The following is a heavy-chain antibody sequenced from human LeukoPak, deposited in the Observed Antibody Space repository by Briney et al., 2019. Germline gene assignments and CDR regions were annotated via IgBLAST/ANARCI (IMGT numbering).Heavy chain of an antibody. V-gene: IGHV4-39*01. D-gene: IGHD4-17*01. CDR1: GGSISSSSYY. Sequence: PSETLSLTCTVSGGSISSSSYYWGWIRQPPGKGLEWIGSIYYSGSTYYNPSLKSRVTISVDTSKNQFSLKLSSVTAADTAVYYCATQAVILRYYFDYWGQGTLVTVSS. CDR2: IYYSGST. CDR3: ATQAVILRYYFDY. J-gene: IGHJ4*02.